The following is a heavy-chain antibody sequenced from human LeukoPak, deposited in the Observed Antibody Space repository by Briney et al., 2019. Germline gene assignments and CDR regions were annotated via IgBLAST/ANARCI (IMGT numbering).Heavy chain of an antibody. D-gene: IGHD3-16*01. CDR2: TYYRSKWYY. V-gene: IGHV6-1*01. CDR1: GDSVSSNSAA. J-gene: IGHJ6*02. Sequence: SQTLSLTCAISGDSVSSNSAAWNWIRQSPSRGLEWLGRTYYRSKWYYDYAVSVKTRITINPDTSKNQFSLQLNSVTPEDTAVYYCARLGPLGGRGYYYYGMDVWGQGTTVTVSS. CDR3: ARLGPLGGRGYYYYGMDV.